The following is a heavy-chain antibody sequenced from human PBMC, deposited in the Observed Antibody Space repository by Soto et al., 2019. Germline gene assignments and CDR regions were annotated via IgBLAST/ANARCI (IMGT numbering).Heavy chain of an antibody. CDR3: ARYYDSSGYYPGAFDI. Sequence: GGALRVSCAASVFTFSSNYMSWVRQAPGKGLEWVSVIFSSGSTYYADSVKGRFTISRDNPKNTLSLQMSSLRAEDTAVYFCARYYDSSGYYPGAFDIWGQGTMVTVSS. D-gene: IGHD3-22*01. CDR1: VFTFSSNY. V-gene: IGHV3-53*01. J-gene: IGHJ3*02. CDR2: IFSSGST.